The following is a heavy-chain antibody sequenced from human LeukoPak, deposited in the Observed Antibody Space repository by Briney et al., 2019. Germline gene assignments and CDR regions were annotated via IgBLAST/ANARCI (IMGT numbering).Heavy chain of an antibody. CDR1: GDSMSRYY. CDR3: FRTWNYNWFDL. V-gene: IGHV4-59*01. J-gene: IGHJ5*02. D-gene: IGHD1-7*01. CDR2: IHHSGST. Sequence: PSETLSLTCTVSGDSMSRYYWSWIRQPPGKGLDWIGDIHHSGSTIYKASLESRVTISIDTSNNQFSLKMTSLTTADTAVYYCFRTWNYNWFDLWGQGTLVSVSS.